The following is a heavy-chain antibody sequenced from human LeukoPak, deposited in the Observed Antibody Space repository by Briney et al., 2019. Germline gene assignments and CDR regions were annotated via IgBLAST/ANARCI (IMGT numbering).Heavy chain of an antibody. CDR1: GYTFTRYD. CDR3: TRVDGSPDY. J-gene: IGHJ4*02. Sequence: ASVKVSCKASGYTFTRYDINWVRQATGQGLEWMGWINLKSGNTGHAQKFQDRVTITRDTSISTVYLELISLRSEDTALYFCTRVDGSPDYWGQGTLVTVSS. CDR2: INLKSGNT. V-gene: IGHV1-8*03. D-gene: IGHD2-15*01.